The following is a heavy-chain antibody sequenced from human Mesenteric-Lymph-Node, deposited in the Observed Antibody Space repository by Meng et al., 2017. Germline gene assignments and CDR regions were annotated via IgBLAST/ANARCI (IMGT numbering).Heavy chain of an antibody. V-gene: IGHV3-74*01. Sequence: EVQRVESGGGLVQPGGSLRRSCAASGFTISRHWMHWVRQAPGKGLVWVSRINSDGRTTNYADSVKGRFTISRDNAKNTLYLQMNSLRAEDTAVYFCTGLSGPFDYWGQAPWSPSPQ. CDR3: TGLSGPFDY. D-gene: IGHD6-19*01. CDR2: INSDGRTT. J-gene: IGHJ4*01. CDR1: GFTISRHW.